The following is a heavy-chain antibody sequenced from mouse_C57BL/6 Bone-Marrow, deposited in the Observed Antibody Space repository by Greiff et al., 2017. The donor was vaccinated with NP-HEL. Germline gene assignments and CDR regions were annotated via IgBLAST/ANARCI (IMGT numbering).Heavy chain of an antibody. CDR3: YRYDYDEGSAWFAY. CDR2: IDPEDGET. CDR1: GFNIKDYY. J-gene: IGHJ3*01. Sequence: VQLQQSGAELVKPGASVKLSCTASGFNIKDYYMHWVKQRTEQGLEWIGRIDPEDGETKYAPKFQGKATITADTSSNTAYLQLSSLTSVATAGYDGYRYDYDEGSAWFAYWGQGTLVTVSA. D-gene: IGHD2-4*01. V-gene: IGHV14-2*01.